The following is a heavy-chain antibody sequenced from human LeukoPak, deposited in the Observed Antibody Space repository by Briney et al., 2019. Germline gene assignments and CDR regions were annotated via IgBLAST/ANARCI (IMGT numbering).Heavy chain of an antibody. CDR1: GYSISSGYY. J-gene: IGHJ4*02. D-gene: IGHD2-21*01. V-gene: IGHV4-38-2*02. CDR3: ARGSDYRGGDCYDY. Sequence: SETLSLTCTVSGYSISSGYYWGWIRQPPGKGLEWIGSIYHSGSTYYNPSLKSRVTISVDTSKNQFSLKLSSVTAADTAVYYCARGSDYRGGDCYDYWGQGTLVTVSS. CDR2: IYHSGST.